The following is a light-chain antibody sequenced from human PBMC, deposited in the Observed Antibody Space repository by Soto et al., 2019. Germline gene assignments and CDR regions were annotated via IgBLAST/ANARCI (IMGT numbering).Light chain of an antibody. Sequence: DIQMTQSPSTLSASVEDRVTITCRASQSIGDLLAWYQQKPGEAPKLLIYKASYLESGVPSRFSGSGSGTEFTLTISSLQPDDFATYYCQQSYSTPITFGQGTRLEIK. CDR2: KAS. CDR3: QQSYSTPIT. J-gene: IGKJ5*01. V-gene: IGKV1-5*03. CDR1: QSIGDL.